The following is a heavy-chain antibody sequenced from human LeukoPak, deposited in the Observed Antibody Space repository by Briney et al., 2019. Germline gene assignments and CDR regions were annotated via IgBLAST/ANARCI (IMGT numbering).Heavy chain of an antibody. CDR3: ARQDYDFWSGPNTNWFDT. V-gene: IGHV3-21*01. CDR1: GFTFSSYS. D-gene: IGHD3-3*01. CDR2: ISSSSSYI. Sequence: SGGSLRLSCAASGFTFSSYSMNWVRQAPGKGLEWVSSISSSSSYIYYADSVKGRFTISRENAKNSLYLQMNSLRAEDTAVYYCARQDYDFWSGPNTNWFDTWGQGTLVTVSS. J-gene: IGHJ5*02.